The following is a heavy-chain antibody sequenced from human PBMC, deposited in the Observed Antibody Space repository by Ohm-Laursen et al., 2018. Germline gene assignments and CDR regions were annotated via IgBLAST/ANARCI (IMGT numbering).Heavy chain of an antibody. D-gene: IGHD2-8*01. Sequence: SLRLSCAASAFSLTASNMNWVRQAPGTGLEWVSYISDTGSHIYYAGSVRGRFTISRDNAQNSLYLHMGSLRAEDTAIYYCARDDGAYARRSGMDVWGQGTTVTVSS. J-gene: IGHJ6*02. CDR3: ARDDGAYARRSGMDV. CDR2: ISDTGSHI. V-gene: IGHV3-21*01. CDR1: AFSLTASN.